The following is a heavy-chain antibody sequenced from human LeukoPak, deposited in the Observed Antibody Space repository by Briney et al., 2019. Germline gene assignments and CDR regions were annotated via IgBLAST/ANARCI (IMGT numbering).Heavy chain of an antibody. J-gene: IGHJ6*02. Sequence: SETLSLTCSVSGGSISSSSYYWGWIRQPPGKGLEWIEIIYYSGSTYNNPSLKSRVTISVDTSKIQFSLTLSSVTAADTAVYYCARQGYGYYGGNYYCMDVWGQGTTVTVSS. D-gene: IGHD4-17*01. CDR2: IYYSGST. V-gene: IGHV4-39*01. CDR3: ARQGYGYYGGNYYCMDV. CDR1: GGSISSSSYY.